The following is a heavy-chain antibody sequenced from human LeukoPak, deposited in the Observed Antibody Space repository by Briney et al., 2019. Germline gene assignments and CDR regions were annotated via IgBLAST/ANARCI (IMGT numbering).Heavy chain of an antibody. CDR3: VKDIQFST. J-gene: IGHJ3*01. CDR1: GFNFITAA. V-gene: IGHV3-23*01. D-gene: IGHD5-24*01. Sequence: GVSLRLSCAASGFNFITAAMTWVREAPGKGLEWVSLIGSVGGGTYYADSVKGRFTISRDNVNHTLFLQMNSLRVEDTAMYYCVKDIQFSTWGLGTMVTVSS. CDR2: IGSVGGGT.